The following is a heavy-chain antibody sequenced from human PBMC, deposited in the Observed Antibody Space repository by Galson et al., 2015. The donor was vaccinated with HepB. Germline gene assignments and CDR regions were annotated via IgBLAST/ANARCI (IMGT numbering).Heavy chain of an antibody. CDR1: TFIFSTYS. J-gene: IGHJ4*02. Sequence: SLRLSCAASTFIFSTYSMNWVRQAPGKGLEWVSYISSSSTTIYYADSVKGRFTFSRDNAKNSLFLQMNSLRAEDTAVYYCARDPPLGTPFDYWGQGTLVTVSS. D-gene: IGHD7-27*01. V-gene: IGHV3-48*04. CDR3: ARDPPLGTPFDY. CDR2: ISSSSTTI.